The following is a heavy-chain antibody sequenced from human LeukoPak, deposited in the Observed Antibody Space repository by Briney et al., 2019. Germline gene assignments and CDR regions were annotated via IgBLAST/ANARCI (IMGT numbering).Heavy chain of an antibody. V-gene: IGHV5-51*01. D-gene: IGHD2-15*01. CDR2: IYPGDSDT. CDR3: ARSPLGYCSGNSCSYFEY. J-gene: IGHJ4*02. Sequence: GESLKISCKGSGYSFTNYWIGWGRQMPGKGLEWMGIIYPGDSDTRYSPSFQGQVTISADKSISTAYLQWSSLKASDTAMYYCARSPLGYCSGNSCSYFEYWGQGTLVTVSS. CDR1: GYSFTNYW.